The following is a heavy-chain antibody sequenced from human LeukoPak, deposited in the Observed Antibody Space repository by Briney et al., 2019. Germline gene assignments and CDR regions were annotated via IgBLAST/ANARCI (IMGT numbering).Heavy chain of an antibody. D-gene: IGHD6-13*01. CDR1: GFTFSSYA. CDR3: ARPESSSWYFFDY. V-gene: IGHV3-23*01. CDR2: LSGSGGST. Sequence: GSLRLSCAASGFTFSSYAMSWVRQTPGKGLEWVSALSGSGGSTYYADSVKGRFTISRDNSKNTLYLQMNSLRAEDTAVYYCARPESSSWYFFDYWGQGTLVTVSS. J-gene: IGHJ4*02.